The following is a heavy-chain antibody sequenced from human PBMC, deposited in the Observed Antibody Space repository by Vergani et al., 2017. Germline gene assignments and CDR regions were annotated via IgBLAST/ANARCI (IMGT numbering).Heavy chain of an antibody. CDR1: GFTFSRNY. CDR3: AREITSARGMDV. V-gene: IGHV3-66*02. D-gene: IGHD1-1*01. Sequence: EVQLVESGGGLVQPGGSLRLSCAACGFTFSRNYMSWVRQAPGKGLEWVSIIYSGGSTYYADSVKGRFTISRDNSKNTLYLQMTSLRAEDTAVYYCAREITSARGMDVWGQGTTVTVSS. J-gene: IGHJ6*02. CDR2: IYSGGST.